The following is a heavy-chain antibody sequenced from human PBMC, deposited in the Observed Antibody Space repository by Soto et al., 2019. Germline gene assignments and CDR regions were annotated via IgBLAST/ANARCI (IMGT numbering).Heavy chain of an antibody. Sequence: QVQLVESGGGVVQPGRSLRLSCAASGFTFSSYGMHWVRQAPGKGLEWVAVIWYDGRNTYYADSVKGRFTISRDNSKNRLYLQMHSLRAEDTAVYYCASTAYYYDSSGYYFDCWGQGTLVTVSP. CDR3: ASTAYYYDSSGYYFDC. D-gene: IGHD3-22*01. CDR2: IWYDGRNT. CDR1: GFTFSSYG. V-gene: IGHV3-33*01. J-gene: IGHJ4*02.